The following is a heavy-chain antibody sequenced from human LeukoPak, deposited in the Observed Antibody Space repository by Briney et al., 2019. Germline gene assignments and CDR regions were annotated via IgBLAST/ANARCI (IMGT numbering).Heavy chain of an antibody. Sequence: KTSETLSLTCTVSGGSISKYYWSWIRQSPEKGLEWIGYIHDSGSTNYNPSLKSRVTISVDTSKNQFSLKLSSVTAADTAVYYCARLDAAAGRYLQFFYWGQGTLVTVSS. CDR1: GGSISKYY. CDR3: ARLDAAAGRYLQFFY. D-gene: IGHD5-24*01. V-gene: IGHV4-59*08. CDR2: IHDSGST. J-gene: IGHJ4*02.